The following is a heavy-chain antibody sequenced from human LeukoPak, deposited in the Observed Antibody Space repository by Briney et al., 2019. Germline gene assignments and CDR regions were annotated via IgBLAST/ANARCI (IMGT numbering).Heavy chain of an antibody. J-gene: IGHJ4*02. Sequence: GASVKVSCKASGYTFASYGISWVRQAPGQGLEWMGWISAYDGNTNYAQKFQGRVTMTRNTSISTAYMELSSLRSEDTAVYYCARGPEGSSWYIEIDYWGQGTLVTVSS. D-gene: IGHD6-13*01. CDR2: ISAYDGNT. V-gene: IGHV1-18*01. CDR1: GYTFASYG. CDR3: ARGPEGSSWYIEIDY.